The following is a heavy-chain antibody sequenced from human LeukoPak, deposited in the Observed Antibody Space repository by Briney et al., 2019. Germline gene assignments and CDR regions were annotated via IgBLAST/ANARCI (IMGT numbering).Heavy chain of an antibody. V-gene: IGHV3-48*02. CDR3: AKWGVTEGAFDI. Sequence: GGSLRLSCSASRFSFSSYAMNWVRQAPGKGLEWFSYLSSSSSTMYYADSVKGRFTVSRDNAKNSLYLQMNSLRDDDTAVYYCAKWGVTEGAFDIWGQGTMDTVSS. D-gene: IGHD1-26*01. CDR1: RFSFSSYA. J-gene: IGHJ3*02. CDR2: LSSSSSTM.